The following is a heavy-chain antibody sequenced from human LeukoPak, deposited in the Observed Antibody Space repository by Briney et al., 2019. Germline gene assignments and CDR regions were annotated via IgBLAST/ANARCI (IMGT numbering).Heavy chain of an antibody. CDR2: ISGSGSTT. Sequence: GGSLRLSCAASGFTFSDYYMSWIRQAPGKGLEWVSYISGSGSTTYYADSVKGRLTISRDNAKNSLYLQMNSLRVEDTAVYYCAREEGGDCSRTSCYTSSWGQGTQVTVST. CDR3: AREEGGDCSRTSCYTSS. D-gene: IGHD2-2*02. V-gene: IGHV3-11*01. J-gene: IGHJ4*02. CDR1: GFTFSDYY.